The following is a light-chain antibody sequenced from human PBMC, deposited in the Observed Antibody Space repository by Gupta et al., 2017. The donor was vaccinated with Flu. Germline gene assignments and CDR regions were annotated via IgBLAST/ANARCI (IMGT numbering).Light chain of an antibody. CDR2: AAS. Sequence: DLQMHPSSSSLSASVGDRVTITCRASQSISNYLNWYQQKPGKAPKLLIYAASSLQSGVPSRFSGSGSGTDFTLTISSLQPEDVATYYCQQSYSTLFTFGPGTKVDIK. CDR3: QQSYSTLFT. J-gene: IGKJ3*01. CDR1: QSISNY. V-gene: IGKV1-39*01.